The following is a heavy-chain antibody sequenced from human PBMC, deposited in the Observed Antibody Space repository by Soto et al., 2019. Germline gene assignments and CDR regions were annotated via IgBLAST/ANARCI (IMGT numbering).Heavy chain of an antibody. V-gene: IGHV4-59*01. D-gene: IGHD2-8*02. J-gene: IGHJ5*02. CDR2: IYYSGST. CDR1: GGSISSYY. Sequence: SVTLSLTCTVSGGSISSYYWSWIRQPPGKGLEWIGYIYYSGSTNYNPSLKSRVTISVDTSKNQFSLKLSSVTAADTAVYYCARGPTGWFDPWGQGTLVTVSS. CDR3: ARGPTGWFDP.